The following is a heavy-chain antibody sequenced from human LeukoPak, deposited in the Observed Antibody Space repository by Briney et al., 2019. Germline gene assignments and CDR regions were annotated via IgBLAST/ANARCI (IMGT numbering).Heavy chain of an antibody. CDR2: IFHDGTT. Sequence: SETLSLTCSVSGYSISSGYYWGWIRQPPGNGLEWIGTIFHDGTTYYNPSLKSRVTISVEKSKNQFSLRLNFVTAADTAVYYCARTIDDFRSGYYLALGYWGQGTLVTVSS. CDR3: ARTIDDFRSGYYLALGY. V-gene: IGHV4-38-2*01. CDR1: GYSISSGYY. J-gene: IGHJ4*02. D-gene: IGHD3-3*01.